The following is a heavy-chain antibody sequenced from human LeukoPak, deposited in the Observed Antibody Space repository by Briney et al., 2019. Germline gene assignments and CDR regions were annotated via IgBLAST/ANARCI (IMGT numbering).Heavy chain of an antibody. D-gene: IGHD1-26*01. J-gene: IGHJ4*02. Sequence: GGSLRLSCAASGFTFNTYVMSWVRQAPGKGLEWVSAISGSGGSTYYADSVKGRFTISRDNSKSTLFLQMNSLRAEDTAVYYCAMIVGSTRPFDYWGQGTLVTVSS. CDR2: ISGSGGST. V-gene: IGHV3-23*01. CDR1: GFTFNTYV. CDR3: AMIVGSTRPFDY.